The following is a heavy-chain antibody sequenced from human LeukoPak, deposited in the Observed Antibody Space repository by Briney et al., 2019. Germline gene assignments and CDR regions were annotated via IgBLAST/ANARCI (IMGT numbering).Heavy chain of an antibody. CDR2: IKQDGSEK. Sequence: GGSLRLSCAASGFTFSSYWMSWVRQAPGKGLEWVANIKQDGSEKYYVDSVKGRFTISRDNAKNSLYLQMNSLRAEDTAVYYCARDHYYGSGSYSDYWGQGTLLTVSS. V-gene: IGHV3-7*01. J-gene: IGHJ4*02. CDR3: ARDHYYGSGSYSDY. CDR1: GFTFSSYW. D-gene: IGHD3-10*01.